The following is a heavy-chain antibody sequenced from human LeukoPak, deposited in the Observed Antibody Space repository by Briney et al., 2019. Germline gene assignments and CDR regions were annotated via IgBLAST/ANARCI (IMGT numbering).Heavy chain of an antibody. J-gene: IGHJ3*02. V-gene: IGHV3-7*01. CDR3: ARSDTAMAYDAFDI. CDR1: GFTFSSYW. D-gene: IGHD5-18*01. CDR2: IKQDGSEK. Sequence: GGSLRLSCAASGFTFSSYWMSWVRQAPGKGLEWVANIKQDGSEKYYEDSVKGRFTISRDNAKNSLYLQMNSLRAEDTAVYYCARSDTAMAYDAFDIWGQGTMVTVSS.